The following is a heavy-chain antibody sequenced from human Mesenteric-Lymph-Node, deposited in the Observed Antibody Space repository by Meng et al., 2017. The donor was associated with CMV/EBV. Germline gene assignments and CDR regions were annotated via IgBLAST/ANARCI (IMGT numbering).Heavy chain of an antibody. D-gene: IGHD6-13*01. CDR3: ATSAAAPGNS. J-gene: IGHJ4*02. V-gene: IGHV3-7*01. CDR1: GFTFDDHA. Sequence: ETLSLTCAASGFTFDDHAMHWVRQAPGKGLEWVANIKEDGSVQYYVDSVKGRFTITRDNAKNSLYLQMNSLTAEDTAVYYCATSAAAPGNSWGQGILVTVSS. CDR2: IKEDGSVQ.